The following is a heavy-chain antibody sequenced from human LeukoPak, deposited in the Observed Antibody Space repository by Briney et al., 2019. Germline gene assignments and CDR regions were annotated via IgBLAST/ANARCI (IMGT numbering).Heavy chain of an antibody. CDR2: ISSSSSYI. J-gene: IGHJ4*02. D-gene: IGHD3-22*01. V-gene: IGHV3-21*01. CDR1: GFSFTFYS. CDR3: ATYYYDSSGYYADY. Sequence: GGSLRLSCAASGFSFTFYSMNWVRQAPGKGLEWVSSISSSSSYIYYADSVKGRFTISRDNAKNTLYLQMNSLRAEDTAVYYCATYYYDSSGYYADYWGQGTLVTVSS.